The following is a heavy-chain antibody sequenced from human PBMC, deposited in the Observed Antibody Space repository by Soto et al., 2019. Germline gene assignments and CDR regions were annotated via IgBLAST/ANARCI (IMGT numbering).Heavy chain of an antibody. Sequence: SGPTLVKPTQTLTLTCTFSGFSLSTSGVGVGWIRQPPGKALEWLALIYWDDDKRYSPSLKSRLTITKDTSKNQVVLTMTNMDPVDTATYYCARWYYYDSSGYYYNWFDPWGQGTLVTVSS. J-gene: IGHJ5*02. CDR3: ARWYYYDSSGYYYNWFDP. CDR2: IYWDDDK. D-gene: IGHD3-22*01. V-gene: IGHV2-5*02. CDR1: GFSLSTSGVG.